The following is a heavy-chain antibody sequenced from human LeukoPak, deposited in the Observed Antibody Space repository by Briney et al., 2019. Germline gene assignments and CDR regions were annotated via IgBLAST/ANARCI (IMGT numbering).Heavy chain of an antibody. CDR3: ARDNSGHFDK. Sequence: SVTVACKASGYTFTRIRMHWVRQPPEQGLEWMALINPKGGGTRYAQKFQGRVTMTKDTSTSTVYMELSSLRSEDTAVYYCARDNSGHFDKWGQGTLVTVSS. CDR1: GYTFTRIR. CDR2: INPKGGGT. D-gene: IGHD6-19*01. V-gene: IGHV1-46*01. J-gene: IGHJ4*02.